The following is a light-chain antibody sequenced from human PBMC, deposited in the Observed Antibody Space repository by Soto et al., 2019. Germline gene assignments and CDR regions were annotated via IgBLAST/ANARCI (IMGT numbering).Light chain of an antibody. J-gene: IGKJ1*01. Sequence: EIVMTQSSVTLSVSPGERVILSCRASQSINSDLAWYQQEPGQAPRFLIYGASTRATGIPARFSGSGSGTQFTLTISGLQSEDSALYYCQHYYSWPWTFGQGTKVDIK. V-gene: IGKV3-15*01. CDR1: QSINSD. CDR2: GAS. CDR3: QHYYSWPWT.